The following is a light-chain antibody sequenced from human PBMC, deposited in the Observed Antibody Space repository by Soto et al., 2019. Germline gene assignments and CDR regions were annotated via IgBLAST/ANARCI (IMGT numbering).Light chain of an antibody. V-gene: IGKV3-15*01. CDR3: HHFNHWPWT. J-gene: IGKJ1*01. CDR1: ESVSTN. Sequence: EIVMTQSPVTLSVSPGERATLSCRASESVSTNLAWYQQKPGQAPRLLIYVASTRATGVPARFTGGGSGTEFTLTISSLQSEYFAVYYCHHFNHWPWTFGQGTKVEIK. CDR2: VAS.